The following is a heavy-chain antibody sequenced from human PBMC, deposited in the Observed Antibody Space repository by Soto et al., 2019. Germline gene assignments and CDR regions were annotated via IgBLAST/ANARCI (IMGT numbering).Heavy chain of an antibody. CDR3: ARSHIAAAGLGYYYYGMDV. J-gene: IGHJ6*02. CDR1: GGSISGSNW. CDR2: IYHSGST. D-gene: IGHD6-13*01. Sequence: SETLSLTCAVSGGSISGSNWWSWVRQPPGKGLEWIGEIYHSGSTNYNPSLKSRVTISVDKSKNQFSLKLSSVTAADTAVYYCARSHIAAAGLGYYYYGMDVWGQGTTVTVSS. V-gene: IGHV4-4*02.